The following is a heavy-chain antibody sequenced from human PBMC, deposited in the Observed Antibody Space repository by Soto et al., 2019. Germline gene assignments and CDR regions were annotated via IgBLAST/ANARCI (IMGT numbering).Heavy chain of an antibody. CDR1: GGSISIGPYS. Sequence: SETLSLTFTVSGGSISIGPYSWGLIRQPPXKXXEWIGNFHKRGSTHHNKSLESRVTLYVHEPKNQFSLKVRSATAAETALYYCARLRGYCTISGCHGDYAMDVWGRGTTVTVSS. D-gene: IGHD2-8*01. CDR3: ARLRGYCTISGCHGDYAMDV. J-gene: IGHJ6*02. V-gene: IGHV4-39*01. CDR2: FHKRGST.